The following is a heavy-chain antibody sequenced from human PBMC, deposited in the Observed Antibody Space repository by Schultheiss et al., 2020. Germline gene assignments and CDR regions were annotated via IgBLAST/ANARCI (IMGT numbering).Heavy chain of an antibody. Sequence: GGSLRLSCAASGFTFSSYWMSWVRQAPGKGLEWVANIKQDGSEKYYVDSVKGRFTISRDNAKNSLYLQMNSLRAEDTAVYYCARDRSNAARGWFDPWGQGTLVTVSS. D-gene: IGHD6-6*01. CDR3: ARDRSNAARGWFDP. CDR1: GFTFSSYW. CDR2: IKQDGSEK. V-gene: IGHV3-7*01. J-gene: IGHJ5*02.